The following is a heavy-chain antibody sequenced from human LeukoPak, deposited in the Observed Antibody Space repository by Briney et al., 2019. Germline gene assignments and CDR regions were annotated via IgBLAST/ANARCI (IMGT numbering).Heavy chain of an antibody. D-gene: IGHD5-18*01. CDR3: ARVRDLGYSYGYGLEDY. Sequence: GRSLRLSCAASGFTFSSYAMHWDRQATGKGLEWVAIISYDGSNKYYADSVKGRFTISRDNSKNTLYLQMNSLRAEDTAVYYCARVRDLGYSYGYGLEDYWGQGTLVTVSS. CDR2: ISYDGSNK. CDR1: GFTFSSYA. V-gene: IGHV3-30-3*01. J-gene: IGHJ4*02.